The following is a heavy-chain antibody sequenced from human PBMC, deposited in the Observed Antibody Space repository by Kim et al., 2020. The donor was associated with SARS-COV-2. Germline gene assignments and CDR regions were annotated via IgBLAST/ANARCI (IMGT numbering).Heavy chain of an antibody. V-gene: IGHV1-69*13. D-gene: IGHD3-3*01. J-gene: IGHJ5*02. Sequence: SVKVSCKVSGGTFTNYAINWVRQAPGQGLLWMGAILPMFGTSNYAQRFQGRVTIAADESTSTVYMDLNNLTSEDTAVYYCARGSPVIGVVIPPNDWFDPWGQGTLVTVSS. CDR1: GGTFTNYA. CDR2: ILPMFGTS. CDR3: ARGSPVIGVVIPPNDWFDP.